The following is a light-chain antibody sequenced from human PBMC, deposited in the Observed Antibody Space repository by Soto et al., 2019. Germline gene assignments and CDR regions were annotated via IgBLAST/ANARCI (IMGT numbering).Light chain of an antibody. CDR1: SSDIGGYNS. Sequence: QSALTQPPSASGSPGQSVTISCTGTSSDIGGYNSVSWYQQHPGKAPRLMIYEVNKRPSGVPDRFSGSKSGYTASLTVSGLLTEDEAFYYCSSSAGIYHYLVFGGGTKLTVL. V-gene: IGLV2-8*01. CDR2: EVN. J-gene: IGLJ3*02. CDR3: SSSAGIYHYLV.